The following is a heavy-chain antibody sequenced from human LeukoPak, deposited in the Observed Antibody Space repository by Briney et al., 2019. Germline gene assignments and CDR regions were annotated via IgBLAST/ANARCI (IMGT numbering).Heavy chain of an antibody. CDR3: ARGRQPLRGIAVALVWFDP. J-gene: IGHJ5*02. CDR1: EFTFSNYA. CDR2: ISGGTGST. D-gene: IGHD6-19*01. Sequence: GGSLRLSCPASEFTFSNYAMNWFRQPPGKGLEWVSLISGGTGSTYYADSVKGRFSISRDNSKNTVYLQMNSLRVEDTAVYYCARGRQPLRGIAVALVWFDPWGQGTLVTVSS. V-gene: IGHV3-23*01.